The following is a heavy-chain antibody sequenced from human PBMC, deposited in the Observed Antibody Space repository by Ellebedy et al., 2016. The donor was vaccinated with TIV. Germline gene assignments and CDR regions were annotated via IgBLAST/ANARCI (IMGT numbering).Heavy chain of an antibody. V-gene: IGHV1-18*04. D-gene: IGHD5-12*01. J-gene: IGHJ4*02. Sequence: AASVKVSCKASGYTFTSYGISWVRQAPGQGLEWMGWISAYNGNTNYAQKLQGRVTMTTDTSTSTAYMELRSLRSDDTAVYYCARDRRYIVATIITTPPFDYWGQGTLVTVSS. CDR1: GYTFTSYG. CDR3: ARDRRYIVATIITTPPFDY. CDR2: ISAYNGNT.